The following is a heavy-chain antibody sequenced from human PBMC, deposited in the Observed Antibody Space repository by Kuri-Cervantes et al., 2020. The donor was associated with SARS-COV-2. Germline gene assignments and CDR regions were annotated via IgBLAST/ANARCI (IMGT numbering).Heavy chain of an antibody. V-gene: IGHV3-23*01. CDR1: GFTVSSNY. J-gene: IGHJ6*03. D-gene: IGHD7-27*01. CDR2: ISGSGGST. CDR3: ARDRYWGPQYYYYYMDV. Sequence: GESLKISCAASGFTVSSNYVSWVRQAPGKGLEWVSAISGSGGSTYYADSVKGRFTISRDNSKNTLYLQMNSLRAEDTAVYYCARDRYWGPQYYYYYMDVWGKGTTVTVSS.